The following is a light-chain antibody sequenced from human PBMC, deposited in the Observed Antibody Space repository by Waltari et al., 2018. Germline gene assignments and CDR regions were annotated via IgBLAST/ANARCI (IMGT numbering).Light chain of an antibody. CDR3: QHRSDWPLT. V-gene: IGKV3-11*01. Sequence: EIVLTQSPTTLSLSPGVRATLSCRASQRVSRYLAWYQQKPGQAPRLLIYDASNRATGIPARFSGSGSGTDFTLTITSLEPEDSAVYYCQHRSDWPLTFGGGTRVEIK. CDR2: DAS. J-gene: IGKJ4*01. CDR1: QRVSRY.